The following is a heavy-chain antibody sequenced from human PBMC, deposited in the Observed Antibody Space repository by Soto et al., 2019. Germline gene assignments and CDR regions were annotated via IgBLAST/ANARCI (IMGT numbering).Heavy chain of an antibody. J-gene: IGHJ5*02. Sequence: QVQLVQSGAEVKKPGASVKVSCKASGYSFSTYDINWVRQAAGQGLEWMGWVNPKSGNTDYAQRLRGRVTMTSNTPISTAYMELSALTPEDTAVYYCARPYCDSTSCYTDWFDPWGQGTLVTVSS. V-gene: IGHV1-8*01. CDR1: GYSFSTYD. CDR2: VNPKSGNT. D-gene: IGHD2-2*02. CDR3: ARPYCDSTSCYTDWFDP.